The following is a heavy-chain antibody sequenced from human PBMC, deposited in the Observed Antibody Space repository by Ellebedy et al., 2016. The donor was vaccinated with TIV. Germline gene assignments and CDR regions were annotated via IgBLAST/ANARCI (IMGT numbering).Heavy chain of an antibody. V-gene: IGHV3-30*04. CDR1: GFTFSHHA. Sequence: GESLKISCAASGFTFSHHAFYWVRQAPGKGLEWVTIISYDGNNKFYLDSVEGRFSISRDASKNTLYLQMNSLRPEDTAVYYCSREGLEAGMDLWGQGTTVIVSS. J-gene: IGHJ6*02. CDR2: ISYDGNNK. CDR3: SREGLEAGMDL.